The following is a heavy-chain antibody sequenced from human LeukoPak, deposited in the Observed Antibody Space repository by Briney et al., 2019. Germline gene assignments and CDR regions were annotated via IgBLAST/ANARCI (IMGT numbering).Heavy chain of an antibody. D-gene: IGHD6-13*01. CDR1: GFTFGSYG. CDR3: AKDVAAAAGYYFDY. J-gene: IGHJ4*02. Sequence: PGGSLRLSCAASGFTFGSYGMHWVRQAPGKGLEWVAVIWYDGSNKYYADSVKGRFTISRDNSKNTLYLQMNSLRAEDTAVYYCAKDVAAAAGYYFDYWGQGTLVSVSS. V-gene: IGHV3-33*06. CDR2: IWYDGSNK.